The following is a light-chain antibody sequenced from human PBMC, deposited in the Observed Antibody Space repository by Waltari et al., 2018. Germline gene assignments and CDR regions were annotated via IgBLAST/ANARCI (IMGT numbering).Light chain of an antibody. CDR1: QGIGSS. Sequence: DIQMTQSPSTLSASVGDRVTITCRASQGIGSSLAWYQQKPGKAPKVVIYEASSLESGVPSRFSGSGSGTEFTLTIRSLQPDDFATYYCQQCNSYLLTFGGGTKVEIK. CDR3: QQCNSYLLT. V-gene: IGKV1-5*03. J-gene: IGKJ4*01. CDR2: EAS.